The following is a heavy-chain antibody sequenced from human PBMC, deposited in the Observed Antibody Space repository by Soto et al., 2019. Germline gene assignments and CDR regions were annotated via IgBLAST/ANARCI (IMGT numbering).Heavy chain of an antibody. CDR1: VFSLTTNKMS. Sequence: GSGPTLVNPTQTLTLTCTFSVFSLTTNKMSVSWIRQPPGKALEWLALIYWDDDKRYRPSLKSRLSITKDTSKNQVVLTMTNMDPVETATYYSTHSNDATLTMAIDYWGQGTLVTVSS. J-gene: IGHJ4*02. CDR2: IYWDDDK. CDR3: THSNDATLTMAIDY. D-gene: IGHD2-2*01. V-gene: IGHV2-5*08.